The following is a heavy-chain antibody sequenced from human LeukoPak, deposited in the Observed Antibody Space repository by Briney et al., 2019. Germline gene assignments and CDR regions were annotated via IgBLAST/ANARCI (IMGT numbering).Heavy chain of an antibody. D-gene: IGHD6-19*01. J-gene: IGHJ4*02. CDR2: ISWNSGSM. V-gene: IGHV3-9*01. Sequence: GRSLRLSCAASGFTFDDYAMHWVRQAPGKGLEWVSGISWNSGSMDYADSVKGRFTISRDNAKNSLYLQMNSLRAEDTALYYCAKDHYASAWYYFEHWGQGTLVTVSS. CDR3: AKDHYASAWYYFEH. CDR1: GFTFDDYA.